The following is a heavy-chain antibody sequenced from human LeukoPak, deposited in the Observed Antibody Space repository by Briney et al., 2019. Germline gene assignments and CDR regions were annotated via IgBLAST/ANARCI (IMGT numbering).Heavy chain of an antibody. J-gene: IGHJ4*02. CDR1: GYTFTSYG. V-gene: IGHV1-18*01. Sequence: GASVKLSCKASGYTFTSYGVTWVRQAPGQGLEWMGWISTYNGNTNYAQKLQDRVTMTTDTSTRTAYMELRSLRSDDTAVYYCARAPSWKYYYDSSGYDYWGQGTLVTVSS. D-gene: IGHD3-22*01. CDR2: ISTYNGNT. CDR3: ARAPSWKYYYDSSGYDY.